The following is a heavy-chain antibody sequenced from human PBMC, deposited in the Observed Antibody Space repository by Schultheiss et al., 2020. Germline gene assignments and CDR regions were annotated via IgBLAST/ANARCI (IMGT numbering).Heavy chain of an antibody. CDR1: GFTFSSYD. J-gene: IGHJ6*02. CDR3: TILQTYYYDSSGYMGRSMDV. Sequence: GGSLRLSCAASGFTFSSYDMHWVRQATGKGLEWVSAIGTAGDTYYPGSVKGRFTISRENAKNSLYLQMNSLRAGDTAVYYCTILQTYYYDSSGYMGRSMDVWGQGTTVTVYS. V-gene: IGHV3-13*01. D-gene: IGHD3-22*01. CDR2: IGTAGDT.